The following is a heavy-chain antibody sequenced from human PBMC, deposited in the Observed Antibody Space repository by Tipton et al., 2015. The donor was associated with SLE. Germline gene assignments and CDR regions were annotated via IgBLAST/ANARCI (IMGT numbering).Heavy chain of an antibody. CDR2: IYSGGST. Sequence: GSLRLSCAASGFTFSSYAMSWVRQAPGKGLEWVSVIYSGGSTYYADSVKGRFTISRDNSKNTLYLQMNSLRAEDTAVYYCARELYSSGWWDYWGQGTLVTVSS. CDR3: ARELYSSGWWDY. D-gene: IGHD6-19*01. V-gene: IGHV3-53*01. J-gene: IGHJ4*02. CDR1: GFTFSSYA.